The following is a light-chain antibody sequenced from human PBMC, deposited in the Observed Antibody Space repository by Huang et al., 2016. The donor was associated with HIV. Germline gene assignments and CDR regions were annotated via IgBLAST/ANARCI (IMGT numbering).Light chain of an antibody. Sequence: EIVMTQSTATLSVSPGERATLSCRASQSVSSNLAWYQQKPGQAPRLLIYGASTRAPGIPARFSGSGSGTEFTLTISSLQSEDFAVYYCQQYNNWPPTFGQGTKLEIK. V-gene: IGKV3-15*01. CDR2: GAS. CDR1: QSVSSN. J-gene: IGKJ2*01. CDR3: QQYNNWPPT.